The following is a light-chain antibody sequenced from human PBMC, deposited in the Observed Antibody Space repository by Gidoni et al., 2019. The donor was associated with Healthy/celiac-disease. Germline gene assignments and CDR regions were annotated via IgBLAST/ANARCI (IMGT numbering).Light chain of an antibody. V-gene: IGLV1-40*01. Sequence: QSVLTQPPSVSGAPGKRVTISCTGSSSNIGAGYDVHWYQQLPGTAPKLLIYGNSNRPSGFPDRFSGSKSGTSASLAITGLQAEDEADYYCQSYDSSLSGYVFGTGTKVTVL. CDR2: GNS. CDR3: QSYDSSLSGYV. CDR1: SSNIGAGYD. J-gene: IGLJ1*01.